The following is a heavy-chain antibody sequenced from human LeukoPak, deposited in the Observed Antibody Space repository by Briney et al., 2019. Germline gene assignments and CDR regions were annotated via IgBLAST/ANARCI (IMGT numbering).Heavy chain of an antibody. J-gene: IGHJ4*02. V-gene: IGHV4-34*01. Sequence: PSETLSLTCAVYGGSFSGYHWSWIRQPPGKGLEWIGEINHSGSTNYNPSLKSRVTISVDTSKNQFSLKLSSMTAADTAVYYCARAVPGYFDYWGQGTLVTVSS. CDR3: ARAVPGYFDY. CDR2: INHSGST. CDR1: GGSFSGYH.